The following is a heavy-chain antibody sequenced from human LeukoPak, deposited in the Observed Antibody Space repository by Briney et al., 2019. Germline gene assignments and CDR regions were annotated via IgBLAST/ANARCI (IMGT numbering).Heavy chain of an antibody. CDR1: GGSFSDYY. J-gene: IGHJ4*02. V-gene: IGHV3-11*01. D-gene: IGHD3-10*01. CDR2: ISSSGSTI. CDR3: ARVKAGVKFDY. Sequence: KSSETLSLTCAVYGGSFSDYYMSWIRQAPGKGLEWVSYISSSGSTIYYADSVKGRFTISRDNAKNSLYLQMNSLRAEDTAVYYCARVKAGVKFDYWGQGTLVTVSS.